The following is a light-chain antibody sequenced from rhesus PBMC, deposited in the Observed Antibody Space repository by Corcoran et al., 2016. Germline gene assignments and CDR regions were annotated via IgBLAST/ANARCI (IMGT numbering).Light chain of an antibody. CDR2: AAS. CDR1: QGINKE. Sequence: DIQMTQSPSSLSASVGDRVTVTCRASQGINKELSWYQTKPGKAPTLLIYAASSFQKGVSSRFRGSGSVTDYTPTISSLQPEDVATYDCLQDYTTPLTFGGGTEVEIK. CDR3: LQDYTTPLT. J-gene: IGKJ4*01. V-gene: IGKV1-94*01.